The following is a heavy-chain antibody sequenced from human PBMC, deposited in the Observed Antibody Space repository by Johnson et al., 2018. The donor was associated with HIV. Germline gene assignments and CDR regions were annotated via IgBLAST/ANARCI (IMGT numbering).Heavy chain of an antibody. CDR3: ANNLQQLATKDAFDI. J-gene: IGHJ3*02. V-gene: IGHV3-30*18. CDR2: ISYDGSNK. CDR1: EFTLSNYG. Sequence: QVQLVESWGGVVQPGRSLRLSCAASEFTLSNYGIHWVRQAPGKGLEWVAVISYDGSNKYYADSVKGRFTISRDNSKNTLYLQMNSLRAEDTAVYYCANNLQQLATKDAFDIWGQGTMVTVSS. D-gene: IGHD6-13*01.